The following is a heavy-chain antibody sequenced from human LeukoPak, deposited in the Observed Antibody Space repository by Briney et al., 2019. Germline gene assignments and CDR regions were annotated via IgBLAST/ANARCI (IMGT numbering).Heavy chain of an antibody. D-gene: IGHD3-22*01. J-gene: IGHJ4*01. Sequence: SETLSLTCTVSGGSISSSNYYWGWIRQSPEKGLEWIGTIYYSGSTWYNASLKSRVTISVDTPKSQFSLRLSSVTAADTAMYYCARQQSRRSTSGYSHFDFWGQGTQVTVSS. CDR1: GGSISSSNYY. CDR2: IYYSGST. CDR3: ARQQSRRSTSGYSHFDF. V-gene: IGHV4-39*01.